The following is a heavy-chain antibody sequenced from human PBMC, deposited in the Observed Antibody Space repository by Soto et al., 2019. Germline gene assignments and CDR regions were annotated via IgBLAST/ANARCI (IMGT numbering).Heavy chain of an antibody. D-gene: IGHD5-18*01. CDR2: IYYSGST. CDR1: GGSVSSGSYY. V-gene: IGHV4-61*01. CDR3: AREDTAMAIDY. J-gene: IGHJ4*02. Sequence: SETLSLTCTVSGGSVSSGSYYWSRIRQPPGKGLEWIGYIYYSGSTNYNPSLKSRVTISVDTSKNQFSLKLSSVTAADTAVYYCAREDTAMAIDYWGEGTLVTVSS.